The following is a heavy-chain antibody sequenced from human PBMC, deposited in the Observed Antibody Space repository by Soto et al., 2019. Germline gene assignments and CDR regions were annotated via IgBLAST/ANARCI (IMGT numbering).Heavy chain of an antibody. CDR1: GFSLSTSGMR. V-gene: IGHV2-70*04. CDR3: ARIRWFGPFDP. Sequence: GSGLTLVNPTQTLTLTCTFSGFSLSTSGMRVSWIRQPPGKALEWLARIDWDDDKFYSTSLKARLTISKDTSKNQVVLTMTNMEPVDTATYYCARIRWFGPFDPWGQGTLVTVSS. D-gene: IGHD3-10*01. CDR2: IDWDDDK. J-gene: IGHJ5*02.